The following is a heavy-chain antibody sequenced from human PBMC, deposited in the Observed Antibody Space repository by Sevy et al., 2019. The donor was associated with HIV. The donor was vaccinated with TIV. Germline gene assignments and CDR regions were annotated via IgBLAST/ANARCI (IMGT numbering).Heavy chain of an antibody. Sequence: ASVKVSCKASGYTFTTYDFNWVRQATGQGLEWMGWMNPNSGNTGYAQKFQGRVTMTRNTSISTAYMELTSLRSEDTAVYYCATGPSWTGNYYYFDFWGQGTLVTVSS. CDR2: MNPNSGNT. D-gene: IGHD1-26*01. J-gene: IGHJ4*02. CDR1: GYTFTTYD. CDR3: ATGPSWTGNYYYFDF. V-gene: IGHV1-8*01.